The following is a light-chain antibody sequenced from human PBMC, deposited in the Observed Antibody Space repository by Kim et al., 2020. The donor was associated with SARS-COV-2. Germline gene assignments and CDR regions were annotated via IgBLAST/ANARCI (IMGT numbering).Light chain of an antibody. CDR3: QQYNNWPRGYT. CDR2: GAS. Sequence: EIVMTQSPATLSVSPGERATLSCRASQSVSSNLAWYQQKPGQAPRLLIYGASTRATGIPARFSGSGSGTEFTLTISSLQSEDFAVYYCQQYNNWPRGYTFGQGTKLEI. V-gene: IGKV3-15*01. J-gene: IGKJ2*01. CDR1: QSVSSN.